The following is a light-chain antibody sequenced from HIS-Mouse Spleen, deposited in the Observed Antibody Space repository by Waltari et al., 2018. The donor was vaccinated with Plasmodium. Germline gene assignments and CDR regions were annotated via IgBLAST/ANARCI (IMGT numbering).Light chain of an antibody. CDR3: QQYNNWSFT. CDR1: QSVSSN. CDR2: GAS. J-gene: IGKJ3*01. Sequence: EIVMTQSPATLSVSPGERATLSCRASQSVSSNLAWYQKKPGQAPRLLIYGASTRATGIPARFSGSGSGTEFTLTISSLQSEEFAVYYCQQYNNWSFTFGPGTKVDIK. V-gene: IGKV3-15*01.